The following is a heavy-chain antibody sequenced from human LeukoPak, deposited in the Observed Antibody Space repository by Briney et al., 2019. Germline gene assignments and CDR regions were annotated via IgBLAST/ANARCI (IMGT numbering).Heavy chain of an antibody. V-gene: IGHV4-31*03. D-gene: IGHD4-17*01. Sequence: PSETLSLTCTVSGGSINSGGYYWSWIRQHPGKGLEWIGYIYYSGSTYYNPSLKSRVTISIDTSKNQFSLKLSSVTTADTAVYYCARGLDYGDYEVWGQGTMVTVSS. CDR1: GGSINSGGYY. J-gene: IGHJ3*01. CDR3: ARGLDYGDYEV. CDR2: IYYSGST.